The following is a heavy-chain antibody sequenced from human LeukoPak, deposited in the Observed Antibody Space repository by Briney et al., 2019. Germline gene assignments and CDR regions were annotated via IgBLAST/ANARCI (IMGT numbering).Heavy chain of an antibody. CDR2: ISSSSLYT. Sequence: RGGSLRLSCAASGFTFSDYYMSWIRQAPGKGLEWVSFISSSSLYTNYADSVKGRFTISRDNAENSMYLQMNSLRAEDTAVYYCARDLRTSSSSQIGYWGQGTLVTVSS. V-gene: IGHV3-11*06. CDR3: ARDLRTSSSSQIGY. D-gene: IGHD2-2*01. CDR1: GFTFSDYY. J-gene: IGHJ4*02.